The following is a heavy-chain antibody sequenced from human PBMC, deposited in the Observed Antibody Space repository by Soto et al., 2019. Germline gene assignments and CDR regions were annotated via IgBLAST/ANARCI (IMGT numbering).Heavy chain of an antibody. V-gene: IGHV3-23*01. CDR2: ITGSGGST. J-gene: IGHJ1*01. CDR3: AKVVGGLPLQD. Sequence: EVQLLESGGGLVQPGGSLRLSCAASGFTFSDYPMSWVRQAPGKDLEWVSAITGSGGSTYYTDSVKGRFTISRDNSKNTLYLQLNSLRVEDTDVYYCAKVVGGLPLQDWGQGTLVTVSS. CDR1: GFTFSDYP. D-gene: IGHD1-26*01.